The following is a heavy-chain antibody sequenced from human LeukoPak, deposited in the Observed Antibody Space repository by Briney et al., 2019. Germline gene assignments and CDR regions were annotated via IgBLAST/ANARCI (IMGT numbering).Heavy chain of an antibody. CDR1: GYSFTSYW. V-gene: IGHV5-51*07. CDR2: IYPGDSDT. CDR3: ARGTVVVITNDAFDI. J-gene: IGHJ3*02. D-gene: IGHD3-22*01. Sequence: GESLKISCKGSGYSFTSYWIGWVHQMPGKGLEWMGIIYPGDSDTRYSPSFQGQVTISADKSISTAYLQWSSLKASDTAMYYCARGTVVVITNDAFDIWGQGTMVTVSS.